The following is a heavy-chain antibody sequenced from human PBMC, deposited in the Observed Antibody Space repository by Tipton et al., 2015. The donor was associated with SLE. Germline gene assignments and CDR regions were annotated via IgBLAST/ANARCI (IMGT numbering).Heavy chain of an antibody. Sequence: TLSLTCTVSGGSISSHYWSWIRQPPGKGLEWIGYIYYSGSTNYNPSLKSRVTISVDTSKNQFSLKLSSVTAADTAVYYCARLEWEPRDYNYYYAMEVWGQGTTVTVSS. CDR3: ARLEWEPRDYNYYYAMEV. V-gene: IGHV4-59*11. D-gene: IGHD1-26*01. J-gene: IGHJ6*02. CDR2: IYYSGST. CDR1: GGSISSHY.